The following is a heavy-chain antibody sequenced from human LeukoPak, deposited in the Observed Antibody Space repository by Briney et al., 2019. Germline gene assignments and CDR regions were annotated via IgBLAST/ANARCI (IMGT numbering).Heavy chain of an antibody. CDR2: IYYSGST. CDR3: ARVAMVRGVISSYYFDY. CDR1: GGSISSYY. D-gene: IGHD3-10*01. J-gene: IGHJ4*02. Sequence: SETLSLICTVSGGSISSYYWGWIRQPPGKGLEWIGSIYYSGSTYYNPSLKSRVTISVDTSKNQFSLELSSVTAADTAVYYCARVAMVRGVISSYYFDYWGQGTLVTVSS. V-gene: IGHV4-39*07.